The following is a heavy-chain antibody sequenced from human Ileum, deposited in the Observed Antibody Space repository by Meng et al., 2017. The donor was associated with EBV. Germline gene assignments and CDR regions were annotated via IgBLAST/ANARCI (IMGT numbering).Heavy chain of an antibody. D-gene: IGHD1-26*01. Sequence: QVQTQPSGPGLVRPSETLSLTCPVSGASVTSSGYYWSWLRQSPGKGLEWLGYVNYNGDSTYNPSLKSRVTIFIDTSKKQFYLNLTSATAADTAIYYCARDLRVGGAFDYWGQGTLVTVSS. V-gene: IGHV4-61*08. CDR2: VNYNGDS. CDR3: ARDLRVGGAFDY. CDR1: GASVTSSGYY. J-gene: IGHJ4*02.